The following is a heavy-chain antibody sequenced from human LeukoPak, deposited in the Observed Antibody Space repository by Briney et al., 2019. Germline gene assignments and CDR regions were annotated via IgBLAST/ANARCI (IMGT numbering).Heavy chain of an antibody. CDR2: IYPGDSDT. CDR3: ARRATGTTKWFDP. CDR1: GYIFTNYW. Sequence: PGESLQISCQGSGYIFTNYWVGWVRQMPGNGLEWMGIIYPGDSDTRYSPSFQGQVTLSADKSISTAYLKWSSLKASDPVMYYCARRATGTTKWFDPWGQGTLVTVSS. D-gene: IGHD1-1*01. V-gene: IGHV5-51*01. J-gene: IGHJ5*02.